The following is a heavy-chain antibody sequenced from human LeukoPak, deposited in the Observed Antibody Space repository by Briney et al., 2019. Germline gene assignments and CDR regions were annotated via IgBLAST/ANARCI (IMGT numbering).Heavy chain of an antibody. CDR1: GFTFSSYA. Sequence: PGGSLRLSCAASGFTFSSYAMSWVRQAPGKGLEWVSAISGSGGSTYYADSVKGRFTISRDNSKNTLYLQMNSLRAEDTAVYYCAKGGPNCSGGSCYYYCYMDVWGKGTTVTVSS. CDR2: ISGSGGST. V-gene: IGHV3-23*01. CDR3: AKGGPNCSGGSCYYYCYMDV. D-gene: IGHD2-15*01. J-gene: IGHJ6*03.